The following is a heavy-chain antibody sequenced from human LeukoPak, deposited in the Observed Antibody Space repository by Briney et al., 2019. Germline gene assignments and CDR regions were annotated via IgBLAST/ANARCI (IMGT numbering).Heavy chain of an antibody. J-gene: IGHJ5*02. CDR2: IIGSGGNT. V-gene: IGHV3-23*01. D-gene: IGHD2-15*01. CDR3: ATFCSGGDCYSFAP. Sequence: GGSLRLSCAASGFTFNSYAMTWVRQAPGKGLEWVSTIIGSGGNTDYADSVKGRFTISRDNSKDTLFLQKDSLRVEDTAVYYCATFCSGGDCYSFAPWGQGTLVTVSS. CDR1: GFTFNSYA.